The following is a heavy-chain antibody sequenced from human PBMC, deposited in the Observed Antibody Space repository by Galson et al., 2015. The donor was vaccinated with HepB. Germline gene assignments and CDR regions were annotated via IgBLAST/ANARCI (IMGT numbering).Heavy chain of an antibody. V-gene: IGHV3-15*01. Sequence: SLRLSCAVYGFTFSNVWMNWVRQVPGKGLEWVGRIKSKSDGGTTDYAAPVKDRFTISRDSSQNTLYLQMNSLKTEDTAVYYCEATKGFDYWGQGTLVTVSS. CDR3: EATKGFDY. J-gene: IGHJ4*02. D-gene: IGHD5-12*01. CDR1: GFTFSNVW. CDR2: IKSKSDGGTT.